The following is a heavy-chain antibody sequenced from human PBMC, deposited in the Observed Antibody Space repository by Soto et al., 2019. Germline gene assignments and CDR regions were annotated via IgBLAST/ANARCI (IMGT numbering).Heavy chain of an antibody. CDR1: GFTFSNYA. J-gene: IGHJ4*02. CDR3: AQLGVAGSDY. V-gene: IGHV3-23*01. CDR2: ISDSGGST. Sequence: GGSLRLSCAASGFTFSNYAMHWVRQAPGKGLNWVSTISDSGGSTYYADSVKGRFTISRDNSKNTLYLQMNSLRAEDTAVYYCAQLGVAGSDYWGQGTLVTVSS. D-gene: IGHD6-19*01.